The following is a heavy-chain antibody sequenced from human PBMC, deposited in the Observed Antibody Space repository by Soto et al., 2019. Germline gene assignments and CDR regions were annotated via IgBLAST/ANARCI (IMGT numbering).Heavy chain of an antibody. Sequence: KTXATLSLMSTVPGGSISSSSYYWGWIRQPPGKGLEWIGSIYYSGSTYYNPSLKSRVTISVDTSKNQFSLKLSSVTAADTAVYYCARQGEAAGGDYHYGMDVWGQGTTVTVSS. D-gene: IGHD6-13*01. CDR1: GGSISSSSYY. CDR2: IYYSGST. V-gene: IGHV4-39*01. J-gene: IGHJ6*02. CDR3: ARQGEAAGGDYHYGMDV.